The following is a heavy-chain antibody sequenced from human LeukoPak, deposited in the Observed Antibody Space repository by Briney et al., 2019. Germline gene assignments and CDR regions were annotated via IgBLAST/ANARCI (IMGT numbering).Heavy chain of an antibody. CDR3: AKALYSGGSNGVDS. CDR2: ISYRGNT. V-gene: IGHV4-61*01. D-gene: IGHD2-15*01. J-gene: IGHJ4*02. Sequence: NPSETLSLTCSVSGGSVTSGSYYWSWIRQPPGKELEWIGYISYRGNTNYNPSLKSRVTVSADTSKNQFSLKLSSVTAADTAVYYCAKALYSGGSNGVDSWGQGTLVTVSS. CDR1: GGSVTSGSYY.